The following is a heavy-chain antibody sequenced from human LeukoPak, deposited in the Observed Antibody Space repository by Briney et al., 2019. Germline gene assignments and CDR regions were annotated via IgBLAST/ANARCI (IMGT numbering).Heavy chain of an antibody. CDR3: ASRVVTATFDAFDI. D-gene: IGHD2-21*02. CDR2: ISSSSSYI. J-gene: IGHJ3*02. Sequence: GGSLRLSCAASGSTFSSYSMNWVRQAPGKGLEWVSSISSSSSYIYYADSVKGRFTISRDNAKNSLYLQMNSLRAEDTAVYYCASRVVTATFDAFDIWGQGTMVTVSS. V-gene: IGHV3-21*01. CDR1: GSTFSSYS.